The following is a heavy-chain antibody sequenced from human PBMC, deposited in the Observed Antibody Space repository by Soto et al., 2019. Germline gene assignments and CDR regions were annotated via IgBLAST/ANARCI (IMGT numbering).Heavy chain of an antibody. Sequence: GGSLRLSCAASGFTFSSYAMSWVPQAPGKGLEWVSAISGSGGSTYYADSVKGRFTISRDNSKNKLYLQMNSLRAEDTAVYYCAKHWVVAATGNYYYYYYMDVWGKGTTVTVSS. J-gene: IGHJ6*03. V-gene: IGHV3-23*01. CDR1: GFTFSSYA. D-gene: IGHD2-15*01. CDR2: ISGSGGST. CDR3: AKHWVVAATGNYYYYYYMDV.